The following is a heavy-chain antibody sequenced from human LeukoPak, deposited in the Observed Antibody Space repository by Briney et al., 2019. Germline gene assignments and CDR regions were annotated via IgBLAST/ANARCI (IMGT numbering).Heavy chain of an antibody. CDR1: GGSFSGYY. CDR3: ARHPSGRMWLQQGGWFDP. J-gene: IGHJ5*02. V-gene: IGHV4-34*01. CDR2: INHSGST. D-gene: IGHD5-24*01. Sequence: SETLSLTCAVYGGSFSGYYWSWIRQPPGKGLEWIGEINHSGSTNYNPSPKSRVTISVDTSKNQFSLKLTSVTAADTAVYYCARHPSGRMWLQQGGWFDPWGQGTLVTVSS.